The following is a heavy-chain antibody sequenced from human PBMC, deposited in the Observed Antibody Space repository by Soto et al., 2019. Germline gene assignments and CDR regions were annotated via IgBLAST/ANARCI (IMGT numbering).Heavy chain of an antibody. CDR2: IYYSGST. D-gene: IGHD2-15*01. CDR3: ARDSGGLYCSGGSCGSFDI. Sequence: PSETLSLTCTVSGGSISSYYWSWIRQPPGKGLEWIGYIYYSGSTNYNPSLKSRVTISVDTSKNQFSLKLSSVTAADTAVYYCARDSGGLYCSGGSCGSFDIWGQGTMVTV. V-gene: IGHV4-59*01. J-gene: IGHJ3*02. CDR1: GGSISSYY.